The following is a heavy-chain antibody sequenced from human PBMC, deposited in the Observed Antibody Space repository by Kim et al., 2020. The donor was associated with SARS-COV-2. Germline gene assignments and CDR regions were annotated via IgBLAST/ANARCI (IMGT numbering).Heavy chain of an antibody. J-gene: IGHJ6*02. CDR2: ISYDGSNK. Sequence: GGSLRLSCAASGFTFSSYAMHWVRQAPGKGLEWVAVISYDGSNKYYADSVKGRFTISRDNSKNTLYLQMNSLRAEDTAVYYCARATGGPYYYYGMDVWGQGTTVTVSS. D-gene: IGHD2-15*01. CDR1: GFTFSSYA. CDR3: ARATGGPYYYYGMDV. V-gene: IGHV3-30*04.